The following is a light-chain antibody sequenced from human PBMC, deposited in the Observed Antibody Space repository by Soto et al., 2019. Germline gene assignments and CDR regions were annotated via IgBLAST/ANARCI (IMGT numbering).Light chain of an antibody. CDR3: QQSYSSPPT. J-gene: IGKJ1*01. V-gene: IGKV1-39*01. Sequence: DIQMTQSPSSLSASVGDRVIITCRASQSISSLLNWYQQKPGKAPKLLIYSASNLQSGVPSGFSGSGSGTDFTLTISSLQPEDFATYYCQQSYSSPPTFGQGTKVEIK. CDR2: SAS. CDR1: QSISSL.